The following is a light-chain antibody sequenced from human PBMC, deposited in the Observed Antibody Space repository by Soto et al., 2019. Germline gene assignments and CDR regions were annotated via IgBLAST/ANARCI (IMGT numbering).Light chain of an antibody. V-gene: IGKV1-12*01. CDR2: GAF. Sequence: DIQMTQSPSSVSASVGDRVTITCRTSQAINGYLLWFQQKPGKAPKLLISGAFALQSGVPSRFSGSGSGTVFTLTISSLQLGDFATYYCQQAKTYPRTFGPGTRVDI. CDR1: QAINGY. J-gene: IGKJ3*01. CDR3: QQAKTYPRT.